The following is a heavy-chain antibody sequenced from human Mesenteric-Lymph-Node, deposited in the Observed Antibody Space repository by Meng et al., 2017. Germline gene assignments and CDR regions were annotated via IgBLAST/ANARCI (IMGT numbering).Heavy chain of an antibody. CDR3: ARGSSEMVTIGYAFDI. J-gene: IGHJ3*02. CDR1: GGSISSSDYY. V-gene: IGHV4-39*07. CDR2: IYYSGST. Sequence: GSLRLSCTVSGGSISSSDYYWGWVRQPPGKGLECIGNIYYSGSTYFNPSLKSRVTISVDTSKNQFSLSLSSVTAADTAVYYCARGSSEMVTIGYAFDIWGQGTMVTVSS. D-gene: IGHD5-24*01.